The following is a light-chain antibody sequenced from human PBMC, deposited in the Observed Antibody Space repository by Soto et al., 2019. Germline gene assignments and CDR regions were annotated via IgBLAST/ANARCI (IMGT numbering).Light chain of an antibody. J-gene: IGKJ3*01. CDR2: AES. CDR1: QGISSY. V-gene: IGKV1-8*01. Sequence: AIRMTQSPSSFSSSTGDRVTITCRASQGISSYFAWYQQKPGKAPKLLIYAESTLQSGVTSRFSGSGSGTAFTLTISCLQSEDFATYYCQQYYSYPLFTFGPGTKVDIK. CDR3: QQYYSYPLFT.